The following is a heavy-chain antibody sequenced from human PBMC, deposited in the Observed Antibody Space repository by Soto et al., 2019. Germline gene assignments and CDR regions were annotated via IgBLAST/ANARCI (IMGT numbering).Heavy chain of an antibody. CDR2: IIPIPGTA. CDR3: ARSQGSSTSLEIYYYYYYGMDV. D-gene: IGHD2-2*01. V-gene: IGHV1-69*01. Sequence: QVQLVQSGAEVKKPGSSVKVSCKASGGTFSSYAISWVRQAPGQGLEWMGGIIPIPGTANYAQKFQGRVTNTADESTSTAYMELSSLRSEDTAVYYCARSQGSSTSLEIYYYYYYGMDVWGQGTTVPVSS. CDR1: GGTFSSYA. J-gene: IGHJ6*02.